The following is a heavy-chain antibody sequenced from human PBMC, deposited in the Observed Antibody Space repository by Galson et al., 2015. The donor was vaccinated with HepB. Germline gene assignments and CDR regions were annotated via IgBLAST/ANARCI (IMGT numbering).Heavy chain of an antibody. V-gene: IGHV4-39*01. J-gene: IGHJ4*02. D-gene: IGHD4-23*01. CDR2: IYYSGST. Sequence: LSLTCTVSGGSISNTNYYWGWIRQPPGKGLEWIGSIYYSGSTYYNPSLKSRVTISVDTSKNPFSLKLSSVTAADTATYYCARLATTVVTYYFDYWGQGTLVTVSS. CDR1: GGSISNTNYY. CDR3: ARLATTVVTYYFDY.